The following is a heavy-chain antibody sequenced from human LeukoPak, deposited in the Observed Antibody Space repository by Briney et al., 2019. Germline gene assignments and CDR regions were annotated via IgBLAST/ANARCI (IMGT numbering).Heavy chain of an antibody. Sequence: GGSLRLSCAASGFTFSNYEMNWVRQAPGKGLEWVSYISSRGTTIYYADSVKGRFTISRDNSKNTLYVQMNSLRAEDTAVYYCAKQFLWFGELSHFDYWGQGTLVTVSS. CDR3: AKQFLWFGELSHFDY. J-gene: IGHJ4*02. V-gene: IGHV3-48*03. CDR1: GFTFSNYE. CDR2: ISSRGTTI. D-gene: IGHD3-10*01.